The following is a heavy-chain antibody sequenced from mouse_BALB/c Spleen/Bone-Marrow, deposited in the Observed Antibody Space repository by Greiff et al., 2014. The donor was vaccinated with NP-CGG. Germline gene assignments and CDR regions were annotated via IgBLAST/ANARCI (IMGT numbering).Heavy chain of an antibody. J-gene: IGHJ2*01. CDR3: TRGEDY. CDR1: GFNIKDTF. Sequence: EVMLVESGAELVKPGASVKLSCTGSGFNIKDTFMHWVKQRPEQGLEWIGRIDPANGNTKYDPKSQGKATITADTSSNTAYLHLTSLTSEDTAVYYCTRGEDYWGQGTTLAVSS. V-gene: IGHV14-3*02. CDR2: IDPANGNT.